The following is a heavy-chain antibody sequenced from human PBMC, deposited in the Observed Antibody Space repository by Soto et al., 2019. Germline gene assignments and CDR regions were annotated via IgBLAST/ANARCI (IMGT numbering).Heavy chain of an antibody. D-gene: IGHD3-22*01. V-gene: IGHV1-69*13. J-gene: IGHJ4*02. CDR1: GGTFSSDA. CDR2: IIPIFGTA. CDR3: ARHFFGDYDSSGPKYYFDY. Sequence: ASVKVSCKASGGTFSSDAISWVRQAPGQGLEWMGGIIPIFGTANYAQKFQGRVTITADESTSTAYMELSSLRSEDTAVYYCARHFFGDYDSSGPKYYFDYWGQGTLVTVSS.